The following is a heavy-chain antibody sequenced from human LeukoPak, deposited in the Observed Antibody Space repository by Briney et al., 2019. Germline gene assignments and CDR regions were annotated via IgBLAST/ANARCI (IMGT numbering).Heavy chain of an antibody. Sequence: GASVKVSCKASGYTFTGYYMHWVRQAPGQGLEWMGRINPNSGGTNYAQKFQGRVTMTRDTSISTAYMELSRLRSDDTAVYYCARVGWVQLWSYYYYGMDVWGQGTTVTVSS. CDR1: GYTFTGYY. CDR2: INPNSGGT. D-gene: IGHD5-18*01. J-gene: IGHJ6*02. CDR3: ARVGWVQLWSYYYYGMDV. V-gene: IGHV1-2*06.